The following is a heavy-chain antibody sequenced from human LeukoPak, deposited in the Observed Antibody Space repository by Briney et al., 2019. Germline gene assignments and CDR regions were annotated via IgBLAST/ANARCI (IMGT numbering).Heavy chain of an antibody. CDR3: AKGPFLEGFGDYSSRYYYYYYMDV. J-gene: IGHJ6*03. CDR2: IRYDGSNK. CDR1: GFTFSSYG. D-gene: IGHD4-11*01. Sequence: GGSLRLSCAASGFTFSSYGMHWVRQAPGKGLVWVAFIRYDGSNKYYADSVKGRFTISRDNSKNTLYLQMNSLRAEDTAVYYCAKGPFLEGFGDYSSRYYYYYYMDVWGKGTTVTVSS. V-gene: IGHV3-30*02.